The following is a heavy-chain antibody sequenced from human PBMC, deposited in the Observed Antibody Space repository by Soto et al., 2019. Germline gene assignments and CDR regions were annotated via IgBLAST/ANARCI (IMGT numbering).Heavy chain of an antibody. CDR1: GFTFSSYA. V-gene: IGHV3-23*01. CDR3: AQAYINRWPNDWFEP. CDR2: ITGSGAGS. J-gene: IGHJ5*02. Sequence: EVQLLESGGGWLQPGGSLRLSCAASGFTFSSYAMNWVRQAPGKGLEWVSGITGSGAGSYYSDSVKGRFTISRDNSKNTLYLQMNSLRAEDTAVYYCAQAYINRWPNDWFEPGGQGPLVTVAS. D-gene: IGHD1-20*01.